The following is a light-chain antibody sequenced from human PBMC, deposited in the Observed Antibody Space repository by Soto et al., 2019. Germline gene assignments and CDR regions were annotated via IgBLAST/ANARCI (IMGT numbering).Light chain of an antibody. CDR1: HSLRHSNGYTY. J-gene: IGKJ2*01. CDR2: FSS. Sequence: DIVMTQSPLSLPVTPGEPASISCKSGHSLRHSNGYTYLDWYLQKPGQSPQLLIYFSSFRASGVPERVSGSGSGTDFTLQISRVEAEDIGIYYCMQSLDTPYTFGHGTKLESK. CDR3: MQSLDTPYT. V-gene: IGKV2-28*01.